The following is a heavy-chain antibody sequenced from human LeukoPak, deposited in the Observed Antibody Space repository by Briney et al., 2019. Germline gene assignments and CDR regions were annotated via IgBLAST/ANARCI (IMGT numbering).Heavy chain of an antibody. Sequence: GGSLRLSCAASGFTFSSYAMSWVRQAPGKGLEWVSAISGSGGSTCYADSVKGRFTISRDNSKNTLYLQMNSLRAEDTAVYYCAKGGYYDFWSGYYGDKFDYWGQGTLVTVSS. V-gene: IGHV3-23*01. CDR2: ISGSGGST. CDR1: GFTFSSYA. D-gene: IGHD3-3*01. J-gene: IGHJ4*02. CDR3: AKGGYYDFWSGYYGDKFDY.